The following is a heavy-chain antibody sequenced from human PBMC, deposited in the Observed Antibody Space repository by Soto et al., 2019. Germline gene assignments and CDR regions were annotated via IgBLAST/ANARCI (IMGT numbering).Heavy chain of an antibody. V-gene: IGHV1-69*01. CDR2: IIPIFGTA. J-gene: IGHJ6*02. Sequence: QVQLVQSGAEVKKPGSSVKVSCKASGGTFSSYAISWVRQAPGQGLEGMGGIIPIFGTANYAQKFQGRVTITADESTSTAYMELSSLRYEDTAVYYCARENGYSYGRTYYYYYGMDVWGPGNTVTVSS. CDR1: GGTFSSYA. D-gene: IGHD5-18*01. CDR3: ARENGYSYGRTYYYYYGMDV.